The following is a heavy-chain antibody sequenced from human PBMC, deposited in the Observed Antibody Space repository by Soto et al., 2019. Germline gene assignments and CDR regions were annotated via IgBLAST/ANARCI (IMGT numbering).Heavy chain of an antibody. CDR3: ARDRGDSGGRNYYYYMDV. Sequence: PSETLSLTCAVSGGSISSSNWWSWVRQPPGKGLEWIGEIYHSGSTNYNPSLKSRVTISVDKSKNQFSLKLSSVTAEDTAVYYCARDRGDSGGRNYYYYMDVWGKGTTVTVSS. J-gene: IGHJ6*03. CDR1: GGSISSSNW. D-gene: IGHD2-15*01. V-gene: IGHV4-4*02. CDR2: IYHSGST.